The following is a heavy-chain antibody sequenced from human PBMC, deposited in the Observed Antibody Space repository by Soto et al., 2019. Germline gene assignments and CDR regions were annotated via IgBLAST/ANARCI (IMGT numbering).Heavy chain of an antibody. V-gene: IGHV4-34*01. J-gene: IGHJ6*02. CDR3: ARIGSNYGMDV. CDR1: GGSFSGYY. CDR2: INHSGST. Sequence: SETLSLTCAVYGGSFSGYYWSWIRQPPGKGLEWIGEINHSGSTNYNPSLKIRVTISVDTSKNQFSLKLTNMDPVDTATYYCARIGSNYGMDVWGQGTTVTVSS. D-gene: IGHD4-4*01.